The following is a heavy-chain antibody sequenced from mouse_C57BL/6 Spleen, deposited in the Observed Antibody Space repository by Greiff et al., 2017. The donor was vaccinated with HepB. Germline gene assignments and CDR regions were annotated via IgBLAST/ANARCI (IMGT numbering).Heavy chain of an antibody. V-gene: IGHV1-82*01. CDR3: ARMGYYGSLDY. Sequence: QVQLQQSGPELVKPGASVKISCKASGYAFSSSWMNWVKQRPGKGLEWIGRIYPGDGDTNYNGKFKGKATLTADKSSSTAYMKLSSLTSEDSAVYFCARMGYYGSLDYWGQGTTLTVSS. J-gene: IGHJ2*01. CDR1: GYAFSSSW. D-gene: IGHD1-1*01. CDR2: IYPGDGDT.